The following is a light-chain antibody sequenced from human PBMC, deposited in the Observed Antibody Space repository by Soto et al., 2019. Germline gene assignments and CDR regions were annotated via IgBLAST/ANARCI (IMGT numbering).Light chain of an antibody. CDR3: QQYNSDST. CDR2: KAS. V-gene: IGKV1-5*03. Sequence: IQMTQSPSTLSASVGDRVTITCRASQSISIWLAWYQQKPGRAPKLLIQKASSLESEVPSRFSDSGSGTEFTLTINSLQPDDSATYYCQQYNSDSTFGQGTKVEIK. J-gene: IGKJ1*01. CDR1: QSISIW.